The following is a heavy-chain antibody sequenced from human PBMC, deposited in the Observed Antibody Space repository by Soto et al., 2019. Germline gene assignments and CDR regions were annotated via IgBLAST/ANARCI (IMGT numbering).Heavy chain of an antibody. D-gene: IGHD2-21*02. CDR3: ARXVPLAYCGGDCPGNGMDV. CDR1: GGSISSGGYY. J-gene: IGHJ6*02. Sequence: PSETLSLTCAVSGGSISSGGYYWSWIRQHPGKGLEWIGYIYYSGSTYYNPSLKSRVTISVDTSKNQFSLKLSSVTAADTAVYYCARXVPLAYCGGDCPGNGMDVWGQGTTVTVSS. V-gene: IGHV4-31*11. CDR2: IYYSGST.